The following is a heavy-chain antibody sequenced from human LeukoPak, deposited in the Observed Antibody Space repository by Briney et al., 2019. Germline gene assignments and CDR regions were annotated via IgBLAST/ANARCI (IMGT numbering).Heavy chain of an antibody. Sequence: SETLSLTCSVSGDSISRSNYYWGWIRQPPGKGLEWIGSIYYSGTTYYKPSLKSRVTMSVDTSKDQFSLNMTCVTATDTAVYYCARRDRYSSGQFDHWGQGTLVTVSS. CDR2: IYYSGTT. CDR1: GDSISRSNYY. D-gene: IGHD5-18*01. V-gene: IGHV4-39*01. CDR3: ARRDRYSSGQFDH. J-gene: IGHJ4*02.